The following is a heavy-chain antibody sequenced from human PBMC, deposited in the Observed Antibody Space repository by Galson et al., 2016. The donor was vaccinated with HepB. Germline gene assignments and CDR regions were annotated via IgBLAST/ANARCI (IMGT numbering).Heavy chain of an antibody. CDR1: GYTFSSYA. V-gene: IGHV1-3*04. Sequence: SVKVSCTASGYTFSSYAMHWVRQAPGQRLEWMGWITTANGNTKYSQKLQGRVTITRDTSASTAYMELSSLKSEDTAVYYCARGIFSGSYSTGWYYVDYWGQGILVTVSS. CDR2: ITTANGNT. D-gene: IGHD1-26*01. CDR3: ARGIFSGSYSTGWYYVDY. J-gene: IGHJ4*02.